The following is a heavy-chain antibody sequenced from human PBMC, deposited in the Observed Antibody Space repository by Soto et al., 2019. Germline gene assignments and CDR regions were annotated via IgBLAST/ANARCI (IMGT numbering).Heavy chain of an antibody. Sequence: SETLSLTCAVSGGSISSSNWWSWVRQPPGKGLEWIGYIYYSGSTNYNPSLKSRFTISVDTSKNQFSLKLSSVTAADTAVYYCARSDGRYWGQGTLVTVSS. J-gene: IGHJ4*02. V-gene: IGHV4-4*02. CDR2: IYYSGST. CDR3: ARSDGRY. CDR1: GGSISSSNW.